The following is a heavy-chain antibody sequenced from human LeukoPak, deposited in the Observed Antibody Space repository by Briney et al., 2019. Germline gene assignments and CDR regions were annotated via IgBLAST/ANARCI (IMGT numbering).Heavy chain of an antibody. CDR2: IRYDGSNK. CDR3: AKGPSSTSWHRLDYYYYYYMDV. V-gene: IGHV3-30*02. D-gene: IGHD2-2*01. Sequence: GGSLRLSCAASGFTFSSYGMHWVRQAPGKGLEWGAFIRYDGSNKYYADSVKGRFIISRDNSKNTLYLQMNSLRAEDTAVYYCAKGPSSTSWHRLDYYYYYYMDVWGKGTTVTVSS. J-gene: IGHJ6*03. CDR1: GFTFSSYG.